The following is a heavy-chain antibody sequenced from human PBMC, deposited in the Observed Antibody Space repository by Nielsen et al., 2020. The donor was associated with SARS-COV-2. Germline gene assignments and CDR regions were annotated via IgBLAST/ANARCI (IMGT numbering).Heavy chain of an antibody. CDR2: IYSGGST. CDR1: GFTVSSNY. D-gene: IGHD6-13*01. CDR3: AREGSSSWYPPYYYYYMDV. J-gene: IGHJ6*03. V-gene: IGHV3-53*04. Sequence: GESLKISCAASGFTVSSNYMSWVRQAPGKGLEWVSVIYSGGSTYYADSVKGRFTISRHNSKNTLYLQMNSLRAEDTAVYYCAREGSSSWYPPYYYYYMDVWGKGTTVTVSS.